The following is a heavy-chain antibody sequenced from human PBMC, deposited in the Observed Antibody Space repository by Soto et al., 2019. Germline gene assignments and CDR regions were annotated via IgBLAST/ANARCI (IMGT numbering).Heavy chain of an antibody. CDR2: ISSTTNSI. V-gene: IGHV3-21*01. CDR3: ARESEDLTSNFDY. J-gene: IGHJ4*02. Sequence: PGGSLRLSCAASGFTFTRYSMNWVRQAPGKGLEWVSSISSTTNSIYYADSMKGRFTVSRDNAKNSVYLEMNSLSAEDTALSYFARESEDLTSNFDYCGQGTLVTVSS. CDR1: GFTFTRYS.